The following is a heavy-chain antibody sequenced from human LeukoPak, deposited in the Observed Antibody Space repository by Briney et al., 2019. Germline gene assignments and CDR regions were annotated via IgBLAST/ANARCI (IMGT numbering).Heavy chain of an antibody. CDR1: GFTFSSYW. D-gene: IGHD6-6*01. V-gene: IGHV3-7*01. Sequence: PGGSLRLSCAASGFTFSSYWMSWVRQAPGKGLEWVANIKQDGSEKYYVDSVKGRFTISRDNAKNSLYLQMNSLRAEDTAVYYCARYDSSSYSYFDYWGQGTLVTVSS. CDR3: ARYDSSSYSYFDY. J-gene: IGHJ4*02. CDR2: IKQDGSEK.